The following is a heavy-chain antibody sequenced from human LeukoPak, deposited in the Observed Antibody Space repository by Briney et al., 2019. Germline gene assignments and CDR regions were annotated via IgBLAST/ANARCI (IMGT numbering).Heavy chain of an antibody. Sequence: ASVKVSCKASGGTFSSYAISWVRQAPGQGLEWMGIINPSGGSTSYAQKFQGRVTMTRDTSTSTVYMELSSLRSEDTAVYYCARNRGRDYDLHPWGQGTLVTVSS. V-gene: IGHV1-46*03. CDR1: GGTFSSYA. CDR3: ARNRGRDYDLHP. CDR2: INPSGGST. D-gene: IGHD3-3*01. J-gene: IGHJ5*02.